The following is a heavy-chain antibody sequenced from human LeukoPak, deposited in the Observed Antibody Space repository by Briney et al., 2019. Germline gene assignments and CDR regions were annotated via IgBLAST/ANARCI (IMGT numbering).Heavy chain of an antibody. Sequence: ASVKVSCKASGYTFTSYGISWVRQAPGQGLEWMGWISAYNGNTNYAQKLQGRVTMTTDTSTSTAYMELSSLRSEDTAVYYCARDPTVTTLQGFDYWGQGTLVTVSS. CDR3: ARDPTVTTLQGFDY. D-gene: IGHD4-17*01. CDR1: GYTFTSYG. CDR2: ISAYNGNT. V-gene: IGHV1-18*01. J-gene: IGHJ4*02.